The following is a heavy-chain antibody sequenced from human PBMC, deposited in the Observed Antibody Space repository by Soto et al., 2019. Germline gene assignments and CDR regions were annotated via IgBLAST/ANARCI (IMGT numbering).Heavy chain of an antibody. CDR1: GFIFSSHN. J-gene: IGHJ6*02. V-gene: IGHV3-21*06. CDR3: ARLVASETGYGMDV. Sequence: DVPLVESGGVLVKPGGSLRLSCAASGFIFSSHNMNWVRQAPVKGLEWVSSITGSSSYIFYADSVKGRFTISRDNAKNTVYLQVNSLRAEDTGVYYCARLVASETGYGMDVWGQGTTVTVSS. D-gene: IGHD3-9*01. CDR2: ITGSSSYI.